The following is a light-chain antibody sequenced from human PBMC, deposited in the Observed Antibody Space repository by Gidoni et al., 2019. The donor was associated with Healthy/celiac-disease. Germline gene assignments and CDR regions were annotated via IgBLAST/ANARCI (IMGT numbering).Light chain of an antibody. J-gene: IGLJ2*01. CDR3: QSYDSSLSGLGV. Sequence: QSVLTQPPSVSGAPGPRVTISCTGRSSNIGAGYDVHWYQQLPGTAPKLLIYGNSIRPSGVPDRFSGSKSGTSASLAITGLQAEDEADYYCQSYDSSLSGLGVFGGGTKLTVL. V-gene: IGLV1-40*01. CDR2: GNS. CDR1: SSNIGAGYD.